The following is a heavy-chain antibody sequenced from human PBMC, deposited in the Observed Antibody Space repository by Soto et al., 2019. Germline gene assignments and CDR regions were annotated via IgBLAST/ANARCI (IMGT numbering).Heavy chain of an antibody. CDR1: GFTVSSNY. D-gene: IGHD6-19*01. V-gene: IGHV3-66*01. Sequence: GGSLRLSCAASGFTVSSNYMSWVRQAPGKGLEWVSVIYSGGSTYYADSVKGRFTISRDNSKNTLYLQMNSLRAEDTAVYYCAREWDSSGNPDYWGQGTLVTVSS. CDR3: AREWDSSGNPDY. J-gene: IGHJ4*02. CDR2: IYSGGST.